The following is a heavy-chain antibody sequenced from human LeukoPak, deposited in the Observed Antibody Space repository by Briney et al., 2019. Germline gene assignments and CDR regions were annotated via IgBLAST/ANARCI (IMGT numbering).Heavy chain of an antibody. J-gene: IGHJ6*04. V-gene: IGHV3-48*03. CDR2: ISSSGSTI. CDR3: AELGITMIGGV. Sequence: GGSLRLSCAASGFTFSTYEMTWVRQSPGKGLEWVSYISSSGSTIYYADSVKGRFTISRDNAKNSLYLQMNSLRAEDTAVYYCAELGITMIGGVWGKGTTVTISS. CDR1: GFTFSTYE. D-gene: IGHD3-10*02.